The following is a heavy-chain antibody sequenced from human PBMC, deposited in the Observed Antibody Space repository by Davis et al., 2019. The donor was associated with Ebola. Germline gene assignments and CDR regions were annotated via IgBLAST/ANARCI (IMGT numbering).Heavy chain of an antibody. V-gene: IGHV4-59*08. J-gene: IGHJ6*02. CDR2: TYYSGST. CDR3: ARLYSSSWYEGMDV. Sequence: SETLSLTCSVSGGSISSYYWSWIRQPPGKGLEWIGYTYYSGSTNYNPSLKSRVTISVDTSKNQFSLKLSSVTAADTAVYYCARLYSSSWYEGMDVWGQGTTVTVSS. D-gene: IGHD6-13*01. CDR1: GGSISSYY.